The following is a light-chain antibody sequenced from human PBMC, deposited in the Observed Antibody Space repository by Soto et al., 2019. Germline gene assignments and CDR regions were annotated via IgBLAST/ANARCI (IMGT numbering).Light chain of an antibody. CDR2: DVF. V-gene: IGKV3-11*01. J-gene: IGKJ4*01. CDR3: QQRSEWHTT. CDR1: QSVSSY. Sequence: EIVLTQSPATLSFSPGESATLSCRASQSVSSYLAWYQQTPGQAPRLLIYDVFNRATGIAARFSGSGSGPDCTLTISSPEPEDFTDYYCQQRSEWHTTFGGVTKVDIQ.